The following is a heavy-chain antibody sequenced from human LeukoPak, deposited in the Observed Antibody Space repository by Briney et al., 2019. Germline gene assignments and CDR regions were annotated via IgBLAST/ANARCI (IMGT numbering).Heavy chain of an antibody. V-gene: IGHV4-39*07. D-gene: IGHD6-13*01. CDR3: ARDNSSSWYGYYYYYMDV. CDR1: GGSISSSSYY. CDR2: IYYSGST. J-gene: IGHJ6*03. Sequence: SETLSLTCTVSGGSISSSSYYWGWIRQPPGKGLEWIGSIYYSGSTYYSPSLKSRVTISVDTSKNQFSLKLSSVTAADTAVYYCARDNSSSWYGYYYYYMDVWGKGTTVTVSS.